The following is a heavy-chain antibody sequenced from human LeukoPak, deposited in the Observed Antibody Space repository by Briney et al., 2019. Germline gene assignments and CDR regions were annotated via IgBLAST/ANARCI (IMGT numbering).Heavy chain of an antibody. D-gene: IGHD2-2*01. V-gene: IGHV3-74*01. CDR3: ARARVPAAPLVYYYYYMDV. J-gene: IGHJ6*03. CDR1: GFTFSSYW. CDR2: INSDGSST. Sequence: GGSLRLSCAASGFTFSSYWMHWVRQAPGKGLVWVSRINSDGSSTSYADSVKGRFTISRDNAKNTLYLQMNSLRAEDTAVYYCARARVPAAPLVYYYYYMDVWGKGTTVTVSS.